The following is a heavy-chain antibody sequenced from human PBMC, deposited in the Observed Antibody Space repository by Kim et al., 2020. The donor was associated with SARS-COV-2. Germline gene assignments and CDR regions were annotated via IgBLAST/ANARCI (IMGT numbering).Heavy chain of an antibody. CDR2: TKGDGTEK. V-gene: IGHV3-7*01. CDR1: GFIFSSYW. J-gene: IGHJ6*03. CDR3: VRERVASGFYYYYYIDV. Sequence: GGSLRLSCAPSGFIFSSYWMSWVRQAPGKGPEWVANTKGDGTEKYYVDSVEGRFTISRDNSKNSLFLQMNSLRGEDTAVYYCVRERVASGFYYYYYIDVWGKGTTVTVSS. D-gene: IGHD6-13*01.